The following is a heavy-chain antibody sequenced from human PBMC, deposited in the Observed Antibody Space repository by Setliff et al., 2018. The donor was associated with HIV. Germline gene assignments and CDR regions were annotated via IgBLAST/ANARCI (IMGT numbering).Heavy chain of an antibody. CDR3: VRLTADRSNYYYYMDV. D-gene: IGHD2-8*01. V-gene: IGHV1-18*01. CDR2: IDSNNGNR. Sequence: ASVKVSCKASGYSLSTYAISWVRQAPGQGLEWMGWIDSNNGNRNFAQKFRGRVTMTTDISTNTAYMEVRSLSFDDTAVYYCVRLTADRSNYYYYMDVWGKGTTVTVSS. J-gene: IGHJ6*03. CDR1: GYSLSTYA.